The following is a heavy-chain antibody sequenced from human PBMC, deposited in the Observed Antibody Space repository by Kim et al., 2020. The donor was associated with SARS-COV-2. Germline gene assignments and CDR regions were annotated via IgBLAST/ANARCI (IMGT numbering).Heavy chain of an antibody. J-gene: IGHJ4*02. CDR3: ARDDYGDYVHFFDY. V-gene: IGHV4-59*01. Sequence: TPTLKSRVTISVDTSKNQFSLKLSSVTAADTAVYYCARDDYGDYVHFFDYWGQGTLVTVSS. D-gene: IGHD4-17*01.